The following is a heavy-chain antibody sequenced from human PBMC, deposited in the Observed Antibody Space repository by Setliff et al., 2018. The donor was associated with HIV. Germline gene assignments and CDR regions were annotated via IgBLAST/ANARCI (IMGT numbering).Heavy chain of an antibody. CDR1: GFTVSRFY. D-gene: IGHD6-19*01. Sequence: GSLRLSCAASGFTVSRFYMSWVRQAPGKGLEWVSGLSGSGANTYYADSVKGRFTISRDNSKNTLHLQMNSLRAEDTAVYFCAKASEQWPSYSDSWGQGTLVTVS. V-gene: IGHV3-23*01. J-gene: IGHJ4*02. CDR2: LSGSGANT. CDR3: AKASEQWPSYSDS.